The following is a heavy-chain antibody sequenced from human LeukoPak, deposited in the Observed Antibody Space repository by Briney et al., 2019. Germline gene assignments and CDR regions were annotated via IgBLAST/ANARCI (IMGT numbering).Heavy chain of an antibody. Sequence: GGSLRLSCAASGFTFSSYEMNWVRQAPGKGLEWGSYISSSGSTIYYADSVKGRFTISRDNAKNSLYLQMNSLRAEDTAVYYCARDRAYYVDIVATPVEWFDPWGQGTLVTVSS. J-gene: IGHJ5*02. CDR3: ARDRAYYVDIVATPVEWFDP. CDR2: ISSSGSTI. V-gene: IGHV3-48*03. CDR1: GFTFSSYE. D-gene: IGHD5-12*01.